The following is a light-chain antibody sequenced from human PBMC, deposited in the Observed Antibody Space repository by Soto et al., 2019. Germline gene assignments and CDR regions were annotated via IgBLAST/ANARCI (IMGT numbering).Light chain of an antibody. CDR1: NSDVGSYGL. CDR2: DVS. J-gene: IGLJ2*01. CDR3: SSYTASSTVV. V-gene: IGLV2-14*03. Sequence: QSALTQPASVSGSPGQSITISCTGTNSDVGSYGLVSWYQLYPGKAPKLVISDVSNRPSGVSNRFSGSKSGNTASLTISGLQAEDEAEYYCSSYTASSTVVFGGGTQLTVL.